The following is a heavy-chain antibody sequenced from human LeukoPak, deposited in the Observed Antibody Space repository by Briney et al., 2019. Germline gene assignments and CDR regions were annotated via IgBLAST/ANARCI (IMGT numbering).Heavy chain of an antibody. CDR2: MNPNSGNT. CDR1: GYTFTSYD. Sequence: ASVKVSCKASGYTFTSYDINWVRQATGQGLEWMGWMNPNSGNTGYAQKFQGRVTITRNTSISTAYMELSSLRSEDTAVYYCARGKYSSGWLNWFDPWGQGTLVTVSS. CDR3: ARGKYSSGWLNWFDP. D-gene: IGHD6-19*01. V-gene: IGHV1-8*03. J-gene: IGHJ5*02.